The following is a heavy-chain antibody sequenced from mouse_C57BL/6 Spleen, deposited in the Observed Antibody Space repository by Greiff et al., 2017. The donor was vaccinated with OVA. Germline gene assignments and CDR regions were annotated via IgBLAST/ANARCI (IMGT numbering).Heavy chain of an antibody. Sequence: VQLQQSGAELVRPGASVKLSCKASGYTFTDYYINWVKQRPGQGLEWIARIYPGSGNTYYNEKFKGKATLTAEKSSSTAYMQLSSLTSEDSAVYFCARGAVTTGYYFDYWGQGTTLTVSS. V-gene: IGHV1-76*01. D-gene: IGHD2-5*01. CDR2: IYPGSGNT. CDR3: ARGAVTTGYYFDY. CDR1: GYTFTDYY. J-gene: IGHJ2*01.